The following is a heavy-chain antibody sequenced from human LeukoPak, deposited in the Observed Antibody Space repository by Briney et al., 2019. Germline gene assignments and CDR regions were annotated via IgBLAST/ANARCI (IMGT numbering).Heavy chain of an antibody. CDR3: ARDYDGDYGGRWYFDP. CDR1: GGSISSYY. V-gene: IGHV4-59*01. D-gene: IGHD4-23*01. J-gene: IGHJ2*01. CDR2: IYYSGST. Sequence: SETLSLTCTVSGGSISSYYWSWIRQPPGKGLEWIGYIYYSGSTNYNPSLKSRVTISVDTSKNQFSLKLSSVTAADTAVYYCARDYDGDYGGRWYFDPWGRGTLVTVSS.